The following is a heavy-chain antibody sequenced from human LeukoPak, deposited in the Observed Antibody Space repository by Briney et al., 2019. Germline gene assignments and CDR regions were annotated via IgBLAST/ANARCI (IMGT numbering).Heavy chain of an antibody. Sequence: PGGSLRLSCAASGFTFSSYSMNWVRQAPGKGLEWVSYISSSSSTIYYADSVKGRFTISRDNAKNSLYLQMNSLRAEDTAVYYCARQFVGYYYDSSGYYYHTVDAFDIWGQGTMVTISS. CDR1: GFTFSSYS. CDR3: ARQFVGYYYDSSGYYYHTVDAFDI. D-gene: IGHD3-22*01. V-gene: IGHV3-48*01. J-gene: IGHJ3*02. CDR2: ISSSSSTI.